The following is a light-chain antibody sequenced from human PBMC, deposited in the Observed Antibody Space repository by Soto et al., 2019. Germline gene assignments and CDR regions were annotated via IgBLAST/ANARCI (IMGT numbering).Light chain of an antibody. CDR2: DAS. CDR1: QSVSSY. V-gene: IGKV3-11*01. CDR3: QQRQYLPPIT. Sequence: EVGLTQSPATLSLSPGERATLSCRASQSVSSYLAWYQQKPGQAPRLLIYDASNRATAIPARFSGSGSGTDFTLTISSLEPEDFAIYYCQQRQYLPPITFGQGTLLEIK. J-gene: IGKJ5*01.